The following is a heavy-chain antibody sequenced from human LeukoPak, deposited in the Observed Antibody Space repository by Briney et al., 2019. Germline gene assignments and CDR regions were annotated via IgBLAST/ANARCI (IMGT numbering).Heavy chain of an antibody. J-gene: IGHJ6*02. D-gene: IGHD3-22*01. V-gene: IGHV1-2*02. CDR1: GYTFTGYY. CDR2: IDPNSGGT. CDR3: ARDLGDSSGYRSYYYGMDV. Sequence: ASVKVSCKASGYTFTGYYMHWVRQAPGQGLEWMGWIDPNSGGTNYAQKFQGRVTMTRDTSISTAYMELSRLRSDDTAVYYCARDLGDSSGYRSYYYGMDVWGQGTTVTVSS.